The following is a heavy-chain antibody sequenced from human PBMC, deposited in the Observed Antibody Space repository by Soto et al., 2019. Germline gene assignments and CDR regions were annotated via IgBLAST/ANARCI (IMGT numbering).Heavy chain of an antibody. J-gene: IGHJ5*02. Sequence: SETLSLTWAVYGGSFSGYYWSWIRQPPGKGLEWIGEINHSGSTNYNPSLKSRVTISVDTSKNQFSLKLSSVTAADTAVYYCARAPSSSWSPAKWFDPWGQGTLVT. D-gene: IGHD6-13*01. V-gene: IGHV4-34*01. CDR2: INHSGST. CDR3: ARAPSSSWSPAKWFDP. CDR1: GGSFSGYY.